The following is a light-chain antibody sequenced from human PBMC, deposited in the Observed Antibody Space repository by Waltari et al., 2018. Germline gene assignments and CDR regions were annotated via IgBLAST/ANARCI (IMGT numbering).Light chain of an antibody. CDR2: YRI. J-gene: IGLJ2*01. Sequence: QSVLTQPPSASGSLGQSVTISCSGSSSDIGSNYLYWYQQTPGTAPKLLIYYRIQRPSGVPDRFSGSKSGTSASLAITGLRSEDEADYYCATWDNSLVNVLFGGGTRLTVL. CDR1: SSDIGSNY. V-gene: IGLV1-47*02. CDR3: ATWDNSLVNVL.